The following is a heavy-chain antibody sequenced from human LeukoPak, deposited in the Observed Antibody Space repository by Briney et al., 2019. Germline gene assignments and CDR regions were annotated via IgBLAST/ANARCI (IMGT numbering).Heavy chain of an antibody. CDR2: ISYDGSNK. CDR1: GFTFSSYA. V-gene: IGHV3-30-3*01. Sequence: GGSLRLPCAASGFTFSSYAMHWVRQAPGKGLEWVAVISYDGSNKYYADSVKGRFTISRDNSKNTLDLQMNSLRPEDTAVYYCVKGHYYDTYGQYSYAEYWGQGILVTVSS. D-gene: IGHD3-22*01. J-gene: IGHJ4*02. CDR3: VKGHYYDTYGQYSYAEY.